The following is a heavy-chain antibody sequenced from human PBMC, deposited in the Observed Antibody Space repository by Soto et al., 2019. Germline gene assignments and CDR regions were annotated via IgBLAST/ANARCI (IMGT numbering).Heavy chain of an antibody. D-gene: IGHD6-19*01. CDR2: ISGSGGST. CDR3: AKGFIAVAGKGDY. Sequence: EVQLLESGGGLVQPGGSLRLSCAASGVTFSSYAMIWGRQASGKGLEWVSAISGSGGSTYYADSVKGRLTIPRDNSKNRLYLAMNSLSAEDTAVYYCAKGFIAVAGKGDYWGQGTLVTVSS. J-gene: IGHJ4*02. V-gene: IGHV3-23*01. CDR1: GVTFSSYA.